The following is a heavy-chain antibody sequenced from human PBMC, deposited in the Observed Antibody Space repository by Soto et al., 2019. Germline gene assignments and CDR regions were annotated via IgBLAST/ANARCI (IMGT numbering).Heavy chain of an antibody. D-gene: IGHD6-13*01. V-gene: IGHV3-7*05. Sequence: GGSLRLSCAASGFTFSSYWMSWVRQAPGKGLEWVANIKQEGSEKYYVDSVKGRFTISRDNAKNSLYLQMNSLRAEDTAVYYCAREHSSSWYISQHFDYWGQGTLVTVSS. CDR3: AREHSSSWYISQHFDY. J-gene: IGHJ4*02. CDR1: GFTFSSYW. CDR2: IKQEGSEK.